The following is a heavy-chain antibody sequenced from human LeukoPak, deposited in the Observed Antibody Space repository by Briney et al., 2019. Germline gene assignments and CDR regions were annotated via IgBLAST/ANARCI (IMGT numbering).Heavy chain of an antibody. CDR3: ARGFPYDDSTEGYYYGMDV. CDR2: ISYDGSNK. J-gene: IGHJ6*02. V-gene: IGHV3-30-3*01. CDR1: GFTFSSYA. D-gene: IGHD4-17*01. Sequence: PGGSLRLSCTASGFTFSSYAMHWVRQAPGKGLEWVSVISYDGSNKYYADSVKGRFIISRDNSKNTLYLQMNSLRPEDTAMYYCARGFPYDDSTEGYYYGMDVWGQGTTVTVSS.